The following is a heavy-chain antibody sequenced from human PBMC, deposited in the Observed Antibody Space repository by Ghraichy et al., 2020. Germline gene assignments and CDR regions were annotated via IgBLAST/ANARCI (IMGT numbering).Heavy chain of an antibody. CDR3: ARGGMATISETLDY. Sequence: GGSLRLSCAASGFTFSSYWMSWVRQAPGKGLEWVANIKQDGSEKYYVDSVKGRFTISRDNAKNSLYLQMNSLRAEDTAVYYCARGGMATISETLDYWGQGPLVTVSS. V-gene: IGHV3-7*03. CDR1: GFTFSSYW. CDR2: IKQDGSEK. D-gene: IGHD5-24*01. J-gene: IGHJ4*02.